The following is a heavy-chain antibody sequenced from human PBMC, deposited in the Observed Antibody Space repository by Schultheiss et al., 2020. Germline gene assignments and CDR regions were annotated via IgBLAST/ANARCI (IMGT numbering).Heavy chain of an antibody. CDR2: ISYDGSNK. Sequence: GGSLRLSCVAFGSTFSNYCMKWVRQAPGKGLEWVAVISYDGSNKYYADSVKGRFTISRDNSKNTLYLQMNSLRAEDTAVYYCARNLRTDYYDSSGYYFRAPDAFDIWGQGTMVTGS. CDR1: GSTFSNYC. D-gene: IGHD3-22*01. CDR3: ARNLRTDYYDSSGYYFRAPDAFDI. J-gene: IGHJ3*02. V-gene: IGHV3-30*03.